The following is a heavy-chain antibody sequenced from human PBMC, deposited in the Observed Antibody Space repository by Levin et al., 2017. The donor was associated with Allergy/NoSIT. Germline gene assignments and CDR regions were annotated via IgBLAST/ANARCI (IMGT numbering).Heavy chain of an antibody. J-gene: IGHJ4*02. D-gene: IGHD6-13*01. Sequence: PSETLSLTCTVSGGSISSGSYYWSWIRQPAGKGLEWIGRIYTSGSTNYNPSLKSRVTISVDTSKNQFSLKLSSVTAADTAVYYCARGGQQLGEYYFDYWGQGTLVTVSS. CDR1: GGSISSGSYY. CDR2: IYTSGST. V-gene: IGHV4-61*02. CDR3: ARGGQQLGEYYFDY.